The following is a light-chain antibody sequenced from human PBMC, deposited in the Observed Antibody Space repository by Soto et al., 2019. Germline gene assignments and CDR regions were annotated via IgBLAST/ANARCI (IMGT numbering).Light chain of an antibody. CDR2: SNN. Sequence: QSVLTQPPSASGTPGQRVTISCSGSSSNIGSNTVNWYQQLPGTAPKLLIFSNNQRPSGVPDRFSGSKSGTSTSLVISGRQSEDEDDYYCAAWDASLNGYVFGTGTKVTVL. CDR1: SSNIGSNT. V-gene: IGLV1-44*01. CDR3: AAWDASLNGYV. J-gene: IGLJ1*01.